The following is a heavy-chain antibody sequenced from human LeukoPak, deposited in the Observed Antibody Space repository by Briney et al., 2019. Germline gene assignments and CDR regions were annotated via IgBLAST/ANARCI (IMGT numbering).Heavy chain of an antibody. CDR3: ARSDDIWVVSPPLEI. CDR1: GGSISSYY. J-gene: IGHJ2*01. V-gene: IGHV4-59*08. Sequence: NPSETLSLTCTVSGGSISSYYWSWFRQPPGKGLEWIGNVYYSGSTNYNPSLKSRVTISVDTSKNQFSLKLTSVTAADTAVYYCARSDDIWVVSPPLEIWGRGTLVTVSS. CDR2: VYYSGST. D-gene: IGHD2-15*01.